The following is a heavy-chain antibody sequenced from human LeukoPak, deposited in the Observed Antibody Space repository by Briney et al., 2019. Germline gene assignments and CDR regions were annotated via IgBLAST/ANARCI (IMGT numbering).Heavy chain of an antibody. D-gene: IGHD3-10*01. V-gene: IGHV3-30*18. CDR1: GFTFSSYG. Sequence: GGSLRLSCAASGFTFSSYGMHWVRQAPGKGLEWVAVISYDGSNKYYADSVKGRFTISRDNSKNMLYLQMNSLRAEDTAVYYCAKVKWVGMDAFDIWGQGTMVTVSS. J-gene: IGHJ3*02. CDR3: AKVKWVGMDAFDI. CDR2: ISYDGSNK.